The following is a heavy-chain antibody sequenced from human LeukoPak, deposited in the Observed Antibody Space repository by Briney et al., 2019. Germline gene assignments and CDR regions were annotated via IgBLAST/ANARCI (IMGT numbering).Heavy chain of an antibody. CDR1: GFTLNSYL. D-gene: IGHD1-14*01. V-gene: IGHV3-7*01. Sequence: GGSLRLSCAASGFTLNSYLMSWVRQAPGRGLEWVANIKKDGSEESYLDSVKGRFTVSRDNAKNSLFLQMNSLRGEGTAVYYCARSNPNKNALDLWGQGTMVTISS. J-gene: IGHJ3*01. CDR3: ARSNPNKNALDL. CDR2: IKKDGSEE.